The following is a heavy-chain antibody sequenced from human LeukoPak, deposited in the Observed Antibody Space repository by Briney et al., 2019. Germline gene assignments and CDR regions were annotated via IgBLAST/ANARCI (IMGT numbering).Heavy chain of an antibody. J-gene: IGHJ6*03. V-gene: IGHV3-11*01. CDR1: GFTFSDYY. Sequence: GGSLRLSCAASGFTFSDYYMSWIRQAPGKGQEWVSYISSSGSAIYYADSVKGRFTISRDNAKNSLYLQMNSLRAEDTAVYYCARDRVAARPLVAGYYYYMDVCGKGTTVTVSS. D-gene: IGHD6-6*01. CDR2: ISSSGSAI. CDR3: ARDRVAARPLVAGYYYYMDV.